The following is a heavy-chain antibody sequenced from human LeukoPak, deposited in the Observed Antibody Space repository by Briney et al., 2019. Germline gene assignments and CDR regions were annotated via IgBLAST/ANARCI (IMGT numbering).Heavy chain of an antibody. CDR1: GFTFGGYA. CDR2: VSAASEDS. V-gene: IGHV3-23*01. J-gene: IGHJ6*02. CDR3: ARTIAQYSNTWLYYYYGLDV. D-gene: IGHD1-7*01. Sequence: PGGSLRLSCTASGFTFGGYAMSWVRQAPGKGLEWVSSVSAASEDSYYADSVKGRFTISRDNSKNTLYLQMNSLRADDTAVYYCARTIAQYSNTWLYYYYGLDVWGQGTTVTVSS.